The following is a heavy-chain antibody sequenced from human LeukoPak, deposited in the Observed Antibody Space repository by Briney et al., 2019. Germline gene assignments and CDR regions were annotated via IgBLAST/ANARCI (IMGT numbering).Heavy chain of an antibody. J-gene: IGHJ4*02. D-gene: IGHD5-24*01. CDR1: GFTFDDYA. CDR2: ISGDAGST. CDR3: TKDIYRGLDMATRPDY. V-gene: IGHV3-43*02. Sequence: GGSLRLSCAASGFTFDDYAMHWVRQAPGKGLEWVSLISGDAGSTYYADSVKGRFTISRDDSKHSLYLQMNSLRTEDTAFYYCTKDIYRGLDMATRPDYWGQGTLVTVSS.